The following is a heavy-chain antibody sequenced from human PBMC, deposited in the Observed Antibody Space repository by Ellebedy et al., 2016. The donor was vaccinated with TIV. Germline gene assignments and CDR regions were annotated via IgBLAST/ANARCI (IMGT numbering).Heavy chain of an antibody. CDR1: GGSISIGDYY. CDR2: IYYSGST. J-gene: IGHJ4*02. Sequence: MPSETLSLTCTVSGGSISIGDYYWGWIRQPPGKGLEWIGYIYYSGSTYYNPSLKSRLTISVDTSKNQFSLKLSSVAAADTAVYYCARDRVRGIVQGRDDLWGQGTLVTVSS. V-gene: IGHV4-30-4*01. CDR3: ARDRVRGIVQGRDDL. D-gene: IGHD3-10*01.